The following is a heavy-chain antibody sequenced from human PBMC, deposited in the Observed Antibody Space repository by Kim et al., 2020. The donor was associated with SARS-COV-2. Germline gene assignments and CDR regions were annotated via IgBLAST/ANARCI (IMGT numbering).Heavy chain of an antibody. Sequence: ASVKVSCKASGYTFTSYAMNWVRQAPGQGLEWMGWINTNTGNPTYAQGFTGRFVFSLDTSVSTAYLQISSLKAEDTAVYYCARDLPPGIVVVPAAISMDVWGQGTTVTVSS. CDR2: INTNTGNP. CDR3: ARDLPPGIVVVPAAISMDV. CDR1: GYTFTSYA. J-gene: IGHJ6*02. V-gene: IGHV7-4-1*02. D-gene: IGHD2-2*01.